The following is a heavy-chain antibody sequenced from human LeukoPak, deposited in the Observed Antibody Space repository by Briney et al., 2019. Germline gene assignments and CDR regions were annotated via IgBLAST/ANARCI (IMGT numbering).Heavy chain of an antibody. CDR1: GFTFETYY. Sequence: PGGSLRLSCVASGFTFETYYMSWVRQAPGKGLEWVANIKQDGSEKNYVDSVKGRSTISRDNAKNSLYLQMNSLRAEDAAVYYCARDMRGAETPYNWFDPWGHGTLVTVSS. D-gene: IGHD3-16*01. CDR3: ARDMRGAETPYNWFDP. V-gene: IGHV3-7*01. J-gene: IGHJ5*02. CDR2: IKQDGSEK.